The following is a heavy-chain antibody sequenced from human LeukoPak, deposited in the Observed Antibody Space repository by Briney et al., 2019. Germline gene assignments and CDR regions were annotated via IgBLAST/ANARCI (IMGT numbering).Heavy chain of an antibody. CDR2: IYYSGST. Sequence: PSETLSLTCTVSGGSISSYYWSWIRQPPGKGLEWIGYIYYSGSTNYNPSLKSRVTISVDTSKNQFSLRLTSVTAADTAVYYCARNPTSKTMSRDSFDIWGQGTFVTVSS. V-gene: IGHV4-59*12. CDR1: GGSISSYY. D-gene: IGHD3-10*02. J-gene: IGHJ3*02. CDR3: ARNPTSKTMSRDSFDI.